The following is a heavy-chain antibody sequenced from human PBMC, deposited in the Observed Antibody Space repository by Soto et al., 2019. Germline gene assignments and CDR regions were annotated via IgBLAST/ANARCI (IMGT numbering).Heavy chain of an antibody. CDR2: ISGSDGTT. D-gene: IGHD1-26*01. Sequence: GGSLRLSCAASGFTFSSHAMSWVRQAPGKGLEWVSSISGSDGTTYYAKSVKGRFTISRDNSKSTVYLELNNLSAEDTAVYHCAKNQGVELVPLATVDWFDPWGQGSGSPSPQ. J-gene: IGHJ5*02. V-gene: IGHV3-23*01. CDR3: AKNQGVELVPLATVDWFDP. CDR1: GFTFSSHA.